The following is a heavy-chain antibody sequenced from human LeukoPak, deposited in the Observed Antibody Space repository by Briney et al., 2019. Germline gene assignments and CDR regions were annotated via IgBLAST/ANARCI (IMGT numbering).Heavy chain of an antibody. V-gene: IGHV4-39*07. D-gene: IGHD6-19*01. CDR1: GGSISSNSYY. CDR2: IYYSGST. J-gene: IGHJ6*03. CDR3: ASGSGYSSGWHPPYMDV. Sequence: PSETLSLTCAVSGGSISSNSYYWGWIRQPPGKGLEWIGSIYYSGSTYYNPSLKSRVTISVDTSKNQFSLKLSSVTAADTAVYYCASGSGYSSGWHPPYMDVWGKGTTVTVSS.